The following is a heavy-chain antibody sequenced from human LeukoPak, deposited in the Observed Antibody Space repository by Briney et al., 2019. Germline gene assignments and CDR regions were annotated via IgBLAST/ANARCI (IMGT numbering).Heavy chain of an antibody. CDR2: IKQDGSEK. D-gene: IGHD6-6*01. J-gene: IGHJ4*02. CDR1: GFTFSSYW. CDR3: ARGTLTLAARSPFDY. Sequence: GGSLRLSCAASGFTFSSYWMSWVRQAPGKGLEWVANIKQDGSEKHYVDSVKGRFTISRDNAKNSLYLQMNSLRAEDTAVYYCARGTLTLAARSPFDYWGQGTLVTVSS. V-gene: IGHV3-7*05.